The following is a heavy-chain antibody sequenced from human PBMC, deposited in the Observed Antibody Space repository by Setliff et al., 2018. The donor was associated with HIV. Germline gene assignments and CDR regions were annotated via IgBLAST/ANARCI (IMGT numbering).Heavy chain of an antibody. V-gene: IGHV3-23*01. D-gene: IGHD3-16*02. CDR1: GFTFRNFA. CDR2: ISGRGSNT. J-gene: IGHJ6*03. Sequence: SLKISCAASGFTFRNFAMNWVRRAPGKGLEWVSTISGRGSNTYYAESVKGRFTISRDNSKNTLSLQLNSLRAEDSAVYYCAKAGGGIVYFYYMDVWGEGTTVTVSS. CDR3: AKAGGGIVYFYYMDV.